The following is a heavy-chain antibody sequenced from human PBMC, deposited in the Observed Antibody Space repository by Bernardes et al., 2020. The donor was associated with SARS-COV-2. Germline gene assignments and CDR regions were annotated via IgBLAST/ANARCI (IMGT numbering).Heavy chain of an antibody. CDR3: AKVQAIFWIRPYNSAMDV. V-gene: IGHV3-30*18. Sequence: GGSLRLSCAASGFTFNNFGMHWVRQAPGKGLEWVAVISYDGSKKYYTDSLEGRFTISKDNSKNTVYLQMNNLTAEDTAIYFCAKVQAIFWIRPYNSAMDVWGQGTTVTVSS. D-gene: IGHD3-3*01. CDR1: GFTFNNFG. J-gene: IGHJ6*02. CDR2: ISYDGSKK.